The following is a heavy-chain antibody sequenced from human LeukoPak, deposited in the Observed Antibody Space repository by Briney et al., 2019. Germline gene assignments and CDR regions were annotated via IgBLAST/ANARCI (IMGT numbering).Heavy chain of an antibody. J-gene: IGHJ6*03. CDR2: IYYSGST. Sequence: PSETLSLTCTVSGGSISSSSYYWGWIRQPPGKGLEWIGSIYYSGSTYYNPSLKSRVTISVDTSKNQFSLKLSSVTAADTAVYYCATGGQGYCSSTSCRGGYMDVWGKGTTVTVSS. CDR1: GGSISSSSYY. V-gene: IGHV4-39*01. D-gene: IGHD2-2*01. CDR3: ATGGQGYCSSTSCRGGYMDV.